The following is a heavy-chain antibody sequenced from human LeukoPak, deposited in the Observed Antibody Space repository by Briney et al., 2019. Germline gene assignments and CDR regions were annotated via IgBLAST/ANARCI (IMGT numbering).Heavy chain of an antibody. CDR3: AREGYSGHDFIY. Sequence: SETLSLTRTVSGGSIGTYYWSWIRQPPGKGLEWIGYIYHNGDTKYNPSLKSRVTISVDTSKNQFSLRLRSVTAADTAVYYCAREGYSGHDFIYWGQGTLVTVSS. D-gene: IGHD5-12*01. V-gene: IGHV4-59*01. CDR2: IYHNGDT. J-gene: IGHJ4*02. CDR1: GGSIGTYY.